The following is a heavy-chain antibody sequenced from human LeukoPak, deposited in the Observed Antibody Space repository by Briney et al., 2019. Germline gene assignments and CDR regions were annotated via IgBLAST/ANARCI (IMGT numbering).Heavy chain of an antibody. CDR2: INWNGGST. V-gene: IGHV3-20*04. J-gene: IGHJ4*02. Sequence: GGSLRLSCAASGFTFDDYGMSWVRQAPGKGLEWVSGINWNGGSTGYADSVKGRFTISRDNSKNSLFLQMNSLRTEDTALYYCAKDYCGGDCYLFHYWGQGTLVTVSS. CDR1: GFTFDDYG. D-gene: IGHD2-21*02. CDR3: AKDYCGGDCYLFHY.